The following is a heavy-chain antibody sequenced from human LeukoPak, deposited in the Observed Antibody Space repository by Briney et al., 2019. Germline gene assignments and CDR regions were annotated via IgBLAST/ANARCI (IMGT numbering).Heavy chain of an antibody. CDR3: ARVANYDFWSGYYRVGVHFDY. CDR2: IYYSGST. J-gene: IGHJ4*02. Sequence: PSETLSLTCTVSGGSISNYYWSWIRQPPGKGLEWIGYIYYSGSTNYNPSLKSRVTISVDTSKNQFSLKLRSVTAADTAVYYCARVANYDFWSGYYRVGVHFDYWGQGTLVTVSS. D-gene: IGHD3-3*01. CDR1: GGSISNYY. V-gene: IGHV4-59*01.